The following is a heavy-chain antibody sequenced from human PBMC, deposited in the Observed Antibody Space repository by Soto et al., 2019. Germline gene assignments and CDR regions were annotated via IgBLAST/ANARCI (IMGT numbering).Heavy chain of an antibody. V-gene: IGHV1-3*01. Sequence: QVQLVQSGAEVKKPGASVKVSCKASGYTFTSYAMHWVRQAPGQRLEWMGWINAGNGNTKYSQKFQGRVTITRDTSASTAYMELSSLRSEDTAVYYCARDFDYGDYDYYYYGMDVWGQGTTVTVSS. CDR3: ARDFDYGDYDYYYYGMDV. CDR2: INAGNGNT. CDR1: GYTFTSYA. J-gene: IGHJ6*02. D-gene: IGHD4-17*01.